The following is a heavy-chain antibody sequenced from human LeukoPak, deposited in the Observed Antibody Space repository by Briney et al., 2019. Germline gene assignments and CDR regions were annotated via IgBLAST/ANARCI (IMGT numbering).Heavy chain of an antibody. V-gene: IGHV1-8*01. CDR3: ARVWGNYYDSSGYYHTYPGMDV. D-gene: IGHD3-22*01. CDR2: MNPNSGNT. Sequence: GASVKVSCKASGYTFTSYDINWVRQATGQGLEWMGWMNPNSGNTGYAQKFQGRVTMTRNTSISTAYMELSSLRSEDTAVYYCARVWGNYYDSSGYYHTYPGMDVWGQGTTVTVSS. CDR1: GYTFTSYD. J-gene: IGHJ6*02.